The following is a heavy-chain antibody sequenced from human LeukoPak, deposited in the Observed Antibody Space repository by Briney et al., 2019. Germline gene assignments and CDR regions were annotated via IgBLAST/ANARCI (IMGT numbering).Heavy chain of an antibody. V-gene: IGHV4-59*01. D-gene: IGHD5-24*01. Sequence: SSETLSLTCTVSGGSISSYYWSWIRQPPGKGLEWIGYIYYSGSTNYNPSLKSRVTISVDTSKNQFSLKLSSVTAADTAVYYCARDLGGDGYNIGTWGQGTLVTVSS. CDR1: GGSISSYY. CDR3: ARDLGGDGYNIGT. J-gene: IGHJ5*02. CDR2: IYYSGST.